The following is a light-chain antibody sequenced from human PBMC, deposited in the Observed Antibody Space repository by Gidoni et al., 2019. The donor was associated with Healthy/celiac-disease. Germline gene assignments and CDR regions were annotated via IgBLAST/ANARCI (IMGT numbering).Light chain of an antibody. Sequence: IQMTQSPSSLSASVGDRVTITCRASQSISSYLNWYQQKPGKAPKLLIYAASSLQSGVPSRFSGSGSGTDFTLTISSLQPEDFATYYCQQSYSGPWTFXQXTKVEIK. CDR2: AAS. V-gene: IGKV1-39*01. CDR3: QQSYSGPWT. CDR1: QSISSY. J-gene: IGKJ1*01.